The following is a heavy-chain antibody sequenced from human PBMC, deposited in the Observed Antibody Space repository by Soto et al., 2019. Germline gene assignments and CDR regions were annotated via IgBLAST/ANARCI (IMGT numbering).Heavy chain of an antibody. J-gene: IGHJ2*01. CDR3: ARNELGYYDSCGCLRR. D-gene: IGHD3-22*01. CDR2: ISYDGSNK. Sequence: QVQLVESGGGVVQPGRSLRLSCAASGFTFSSYAMHWVRQAPGKGLEWVAVISYDGSNKYYADSVKGRFTISRDNSKNALYLQMNSLRAEDTAVYYCARNELGYYDSCGCLRRWGRGTLVTVSS. CDR1: GFTFSSYA. V-gene: IGHV3-30*14.